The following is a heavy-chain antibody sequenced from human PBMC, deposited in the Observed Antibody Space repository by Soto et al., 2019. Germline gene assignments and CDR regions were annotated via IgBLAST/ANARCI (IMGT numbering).Heavy chain of an antibody. Sequence: QVQLQESGPGLVKPSETLSLTCSVSGGSMSSYYWTWIRQPPGKGLEWIGYIYNTGSTKYNPSLKSRVTISVDTSKNQFSLKLSSVTAADTAVYYCARENIAAIDRYYFYGMDVWGRGTTVTVSS. J-gene: IGHJ6*02. V-gene: IGHV4-59*01. D-gene: IGHD6-13*01. CDR3: ARENIAAIDRYYFYGMDV. CDR2: IYNTGST. CDR1: GGSMSSYY.